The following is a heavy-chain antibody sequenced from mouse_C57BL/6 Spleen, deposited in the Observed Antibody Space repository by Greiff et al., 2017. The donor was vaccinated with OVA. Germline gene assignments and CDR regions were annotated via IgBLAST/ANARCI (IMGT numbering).Heavy chain of an antibody. J-gene: IGHJ2*01. CDR1: GYTFTSYW. V-gene: IGHV1-55*01. Sequence: QVQLQQPGAELVKPGASVKMSCKASGYTFTSYWITWVKQRPGQGLEWIGDIYPGSGSTNYNEKFKSKATLTVDTSSSTAYMQLSSLTYEDSAVYDCARDNGNYLYYFDYWGQGTTLTVSS. CDR2: IYPGSGST. CDR3: ARDNGNYLYYFDY. D-gene: IGHD2-1*01.